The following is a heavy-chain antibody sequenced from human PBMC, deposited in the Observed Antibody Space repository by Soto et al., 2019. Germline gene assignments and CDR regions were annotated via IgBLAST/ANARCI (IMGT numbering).Heavy chain of an antibody. V-gene: IGHV3-74*01. CDR1: GFTFDTYW. CDR3: ARLSGDHSAFFSYGMDA. D-gene: IGHD2-21*01. J-gene: IGHJ6*02. Sequence: GGSLRLSCAASGFTFDTYWMNWVRQAPGKGPEWLAGINSDGTISSYADSVKGRFTISRDNDRNTLSMQMNSLRADETAVYYCARLSGDHSAFFSYGMDAWGQGTTVTVSS. CDR2: INSDGTIS.